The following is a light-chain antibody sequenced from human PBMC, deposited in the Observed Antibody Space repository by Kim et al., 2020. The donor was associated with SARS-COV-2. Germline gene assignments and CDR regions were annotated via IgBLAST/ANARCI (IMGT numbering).Light chain of an antibody. CDR1: NIGSKS. Sequence: SYELTQPPSVSVAPGKTARITCGGNNIGSKSVHWYQQKLGQAPVLVIYYDSDRPSGIPERFSGSNSGNTATLTISRVEAGDEADYYCQVWDSSSDHHVVFGGGTQLTVL. J-gene: IGLJ2*01. V-gene: IGLV3-21*04. CDR3: QVWDSSSDHHVV. CDR2: YDS.